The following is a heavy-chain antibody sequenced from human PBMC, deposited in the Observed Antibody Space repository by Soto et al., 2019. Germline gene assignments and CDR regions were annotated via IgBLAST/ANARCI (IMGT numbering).Heavy chain of an antibody. D-gene: IGHD6-13*01. V-gene: IGHV4-34*01. CDR1: GGSFSGYY. Sequence: QVQLQQWGAGLLKPSETLSLTCAVYGGSFSGYYWSWIRQPPGKGLEWIGEINHSGSTNYNPSLKSRVAISVDPSKNQFSLKLSSVTAADTAVYYCARVAGGNHWYNWFDPWGQGTLVTVSS. J-gene: IGHJ5*02. CDR3: ARVAGGNHWYNWFDP. CDR2: INHSGST.